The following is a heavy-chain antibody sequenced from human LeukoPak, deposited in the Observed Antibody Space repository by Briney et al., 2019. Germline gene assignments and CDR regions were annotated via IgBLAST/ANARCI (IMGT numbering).Heavy chain of an antibody. CDR2: IYYSGST. D-gene: IGHD2-2*01. CDR3: ARSGGGYVVVVPAAPGHWFDP. Sequence: SQTLSRTCTVSGGSISSGGYYWSWIRQHPGKGLEWIGYIYYSGSTYYNPSLKSRVTISVDTSKNQFSLKLSSVTAADTAVYYCARSGGGYVVVVPAAPGHWFDPWGQGTLVTVSS. J-gene: IGHJ5*02. CDR1: GGSISSGGYY. V-gene: IGHV4-31*03.